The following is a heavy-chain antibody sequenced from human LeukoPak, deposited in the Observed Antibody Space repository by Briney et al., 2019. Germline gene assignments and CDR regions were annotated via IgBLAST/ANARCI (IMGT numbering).Heavy chain of an antibody. CDR3: ARSPQFQYYYDSSGYIDY. D-gene: IGHD3-22*01. CDR2: INHSGST. Sequence: KASETLSLTCTVSGGSISSYYWSWIRQPPGKGLEWIGEINHSGSTNYNPSLKSRVTISVDTSKNQFSLKLSSVTAADTAVYYCARSPQFQYYYDSSGYIDYWGQGTLVTVSS. V-gene: IGHV4-34*01. CDR1: GGSISSYY. J-gene: IGHJ4*02.